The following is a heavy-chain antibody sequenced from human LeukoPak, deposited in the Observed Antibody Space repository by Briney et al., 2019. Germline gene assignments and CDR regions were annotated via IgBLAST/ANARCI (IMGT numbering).Heavy chain of an antibody. Sequence: GGSLRLSCAASGFPFSSYEMNWVRQAPGKGLEGVSYISSSGSTIYYADSVKGRFTISRDNAKNSLYLQMNSLRAEDTAVYYCARDRGDGYNPPFDYWGQGTLVTVSS. D-gene: IGHD5-24*01. CDR2: ISSSGSTI. CDR1: GFPFSSYE. J-gene: IGHJ4*02. CDR3: ARDRGDGYNPPFDY. V-gene: IGHV3-48*03.